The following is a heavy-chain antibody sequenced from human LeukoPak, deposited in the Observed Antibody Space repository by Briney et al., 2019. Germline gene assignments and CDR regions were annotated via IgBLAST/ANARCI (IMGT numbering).Heavy chain of an antibody. D-gene: IGHD3-16*01. CDR2: IIPIFGTA. CDR3: ANHPHYDYVWGSSS. V-gene: IGHV1-69*05. J-gene: IGHJ3*01. CDR1: GGTFSSYA. Sequence: SVKVSCKASGGTFSSYAISWVRQAPGQGLEWMGGIIPIFGTASYAQKFQGRVAITTDESTSTAYMELSSLRSEDTAVYYCANHPHYDYVWGSSSWGRGTMVTVSS.